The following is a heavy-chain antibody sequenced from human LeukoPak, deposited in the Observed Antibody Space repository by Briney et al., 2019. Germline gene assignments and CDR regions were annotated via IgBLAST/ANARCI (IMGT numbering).Heavy chain of an antibody. Sequence: APVKVSCKASGYTFTSYAMNWVRQAPGQGLEWMGWINTNTGNPTYAQGFTGRFVFSLDTSVSTAYLQISSLKAEDTAVYYCARLAAAGTFYGMDVWGQGTTVTVFS. CDR3: ARLAAAGTFYGMDV. CDR1: GYTFTSYA. J-gene: IGHJ6*02. D-gene: IGHD6-13*01. CDR2: INTNTGNP. V-gene: IGHV7-4-1*02.